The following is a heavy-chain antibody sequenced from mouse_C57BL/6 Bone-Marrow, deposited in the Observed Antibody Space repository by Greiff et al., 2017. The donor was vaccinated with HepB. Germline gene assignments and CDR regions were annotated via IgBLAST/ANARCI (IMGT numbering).Heavy chain of an antibody. CDR3: ARRAGSSYVDYFDY. CDR1: GYAFSSSW. V-gene: IGHV1-82*01. CDR2: IYPGDGDT. D-gene: IGHD1-1*01. Sequence: QVQLKQSGPELVKPGASVKISCKASGYAFSSSWMNWVKQRPGKGLEWIGRIYPGDGDTNYNGKFKGKATLTADKSSSTAYMQLSSLTSEDSAVYFCARRAGSSYVDYFDYWGQGTTLTVSS. J-gene: IGHJ2*01.